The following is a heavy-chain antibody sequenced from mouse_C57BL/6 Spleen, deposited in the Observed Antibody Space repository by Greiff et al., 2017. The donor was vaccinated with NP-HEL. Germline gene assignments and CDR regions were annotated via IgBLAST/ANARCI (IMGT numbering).Heavy chain of an antibody. V-gene: IGHV1-82*01. J-gene: IGHJ1*03. D-gene: IGHD2-2*01. CDR2: IYPGDGDT. CDR3: ARERGIYYGYDERYFDV. CDR1: GYAFSSSW. Sequence: QVQLQQSGPELVKPGASVKISCKASGYAFSSSWMNWVKQRPGKGLEWIGRIYPGDGDTNYNGKFKGKATLTADKSSSTAYMQLSSLTSEDSAVYFCARERGIYYGYDERYFDVWGTGTTVTVSS.